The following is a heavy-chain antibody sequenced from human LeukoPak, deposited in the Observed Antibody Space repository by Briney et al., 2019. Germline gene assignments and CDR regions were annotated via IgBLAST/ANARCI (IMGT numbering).Heavy chain of an antibody. Sequence: ASVKVSCKASGYTFTGYYMHWVRQAPGQGLEWMGWINPNSGGTNYAQKFQGRVTMTRDTSISTAYMELSRLRSDDTAVYYCARGKCSGGSCYWGRYYYYMDVWGKGTTVTVSS. CDR3: ARGKCSGGSCYWGRYYYYMDV. CDR1: GYTFTGYY. V-gene: IGHV1-2*02. J-gene: IGHJ6*03. CDR2: INPNSGGT. D-gene: IGHD2-15*01.